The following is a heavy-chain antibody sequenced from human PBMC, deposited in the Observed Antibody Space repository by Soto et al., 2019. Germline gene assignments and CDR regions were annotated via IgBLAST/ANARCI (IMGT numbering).Heavy chain of an antibody. V-gene: IGHV1-46*03. CDR3: ARGYYDSSVYYYAWIGGAFAI. CDR1: GYTFTSYY. Sequence: AAVKVSCKASGYTFTSYYMHWVRQAPGRGLEWMGIINPSGGSTSYAQKFQGRVTMTRDTSTSTVYMELSSLRSEDTAVYYCARGYYDSSVYYYAWIGGAFAIWGQGTMVTVSS. D-gene: IGHD3-22*01. CDR2: INPSGGST. J-gene: IGHJ3*02.